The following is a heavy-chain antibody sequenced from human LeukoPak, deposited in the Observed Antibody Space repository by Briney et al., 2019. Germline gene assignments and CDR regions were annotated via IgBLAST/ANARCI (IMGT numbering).Heavy chain of an antibody. V-gene: IGHV1-8*03. J-gene: IGHJ2*01. CDR2: MNPNSGNT. D-gene: IGHD5-24*01. CDR1: GYTFTSYD. CDR3: TRDGYIVRDSDWFFDL. Sequence: GASVKVSCKASGYTFTSYDINWVRQATGQGLEWMGWMNPNSGNTGYAQKFQGRVTITRDTSISTAYMKLSSLTPEDTAIYYCTRDGYIVRDSDWFFDLWGRGTLVTVSS.